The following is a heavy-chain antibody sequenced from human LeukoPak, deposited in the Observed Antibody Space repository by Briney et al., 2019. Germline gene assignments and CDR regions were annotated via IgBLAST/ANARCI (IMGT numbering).Heavy chain of an antibody. D-gene: IGHD3-3*01. J-gene: IGHJ6*02. V-gene: IGHV4-34*01. CDR2: INHRGTT. CDR1: GESLSGYF. CDR3: ARLFWSGPYSHYGLDV. Sequence: PSETLSLTCVVNGESLSGYFWSWIRQSPGTGLEWIGEINHRGTTNYNPSLKSRVTISQDTSKNQFSLRLTSVTAADTAIYYCARLFWSGPYSHYGLDVWGQGTTVTVS.